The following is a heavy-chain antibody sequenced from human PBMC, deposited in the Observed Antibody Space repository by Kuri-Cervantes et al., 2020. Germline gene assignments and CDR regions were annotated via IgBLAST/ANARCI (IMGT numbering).Heavy chain of an antibody. D-gene: IGHD1-26*01. CDR3: ARDNGRIVGAG. Sequence: SVKVSCKASGGTFSSYAMSWVRQAPGQGLEWMGGIIPIFGTANYAQKFQGRVTITTDASTSTAYMELSSLRSEDTAVYYCARDNGRIVGAGWGQGTLVTVSS. CDR1: GGTFSSYA. CDR2: IIPIFGTA. J-gene: IGHJ4*02. V-gene: IGHV1-69*05.